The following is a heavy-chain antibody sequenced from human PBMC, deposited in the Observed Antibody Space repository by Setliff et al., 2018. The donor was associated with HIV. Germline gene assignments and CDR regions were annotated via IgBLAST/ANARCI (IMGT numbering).Heavy chain of an antibody. J-gene: IGHJ4*02. CDR3: ARASRWGSIPFDY. V-gene: IGHV4-38-2*01. Sequence: PSETLSLTCAVSGYSISDGYYWGWIRQPPGKGPEWIGYIYNSGGTYYNPSLKSRITMSIDTSKNQFSLKLNSVTAADTAVYFCARASRWGSIPFDYWGQGTLVTVSS. D-gene: IGHD2-21*01. CDR1: GYSISDGYY. CDR2: IYNSGGT.